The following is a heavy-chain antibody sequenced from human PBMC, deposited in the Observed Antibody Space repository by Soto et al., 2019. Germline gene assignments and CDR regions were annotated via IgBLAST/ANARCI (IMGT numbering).Heavy chain of an antibody. J-gene: IGHJ5*02. CDR1: GGSISSGGYY. CDR2: IYYSGST. CDR3: ARDVEDFWSGYYKGRLHRGWFDP. V-gene: IGHV4-31*03. D-gene: IGHD3-3*01. Sequence: SETLSLTCTVSGGSISSGGYYWSWIRQHPGKGLEWIGYIYYSGSTYYNPSLKGRVTISVDTSKNQFSLKLSSVTAADTAVYYCARDVEDFWSGYYKGRLHRGWFDPWGQGTLVTVSS.